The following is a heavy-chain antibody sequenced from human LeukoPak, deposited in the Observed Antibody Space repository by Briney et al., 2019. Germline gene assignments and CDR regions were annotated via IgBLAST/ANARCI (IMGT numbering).Heavy chain of an antibody. CDR1: GFTFSGSP. CDR2: IGPNGAST. J-gene: IGHJ4*02. Sequence: PGGSLRLSCAASGFTFSGSPMHWVRQAPGKGLEYVSSIGPNGASTLYADSVKGRFTISRDNSKNALYLQLTSLRLEDTALYYCVKDLTGTWSFDYWGQGTLVTVSS. CDR3: VKDLTGTWSFDY. V-gene: IGHV3-64D*06. D-gene: IGHD3-9*01.